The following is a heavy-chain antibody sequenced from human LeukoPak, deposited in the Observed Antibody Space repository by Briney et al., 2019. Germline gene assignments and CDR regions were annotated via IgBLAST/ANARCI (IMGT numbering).Heavy chain of an antibody. Sequence: PSETLSLTCTVSGGSISSGSYYWSWIRQPAGKGLEWIGRIYTSGSTNYNPSLKSRVTISVDTSKNQFSLKLSSVTAADTAVYYCARTQTGTTSRSDYFDYWGQGTLVTVSS. CDR1: GGSISSGSYY. D-gene: IGHD1-1*01. CDR3: ARTQTGTTSRSDYFDY. V-gene: IGHV4-61*02. J-gene: IGHJ4*02. CDR2: IYTSGST.